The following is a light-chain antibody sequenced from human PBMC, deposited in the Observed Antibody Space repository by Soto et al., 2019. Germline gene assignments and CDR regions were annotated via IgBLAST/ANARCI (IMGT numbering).Light chain of an antibody. Sequence: QSALTQPASVSGSPGQSIAISCTGTSSDIGAYAYVSWYQQHPGKVPKLIVFDVNYRPSGVSSRFSGSKSGNTASLTISGLQAEDEADYYCRSYTRTSSVIFGGGTQLTVL. CDR3: RSYTRTSSVI. CDR1: SSDIGAYAY. CDR2: DVN. J-gene: IGLJ2*01. V-gene: IGLV2-14*03.